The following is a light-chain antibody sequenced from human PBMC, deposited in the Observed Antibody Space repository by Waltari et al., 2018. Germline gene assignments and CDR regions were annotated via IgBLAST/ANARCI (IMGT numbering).Light chain of an antibody. CDR3: QQYDNLPMYT. V-gene: IGKV1-33*01. CDR1: QDISNY. CDR2: DAS. J-gene: IGKJ2*01. Sequence: DIQMTQSPSSLSASVGDRVTITCPASQDISNYLNWYQQKPGKAPKLLIYDASNLETGVPSRFSGSGSGTDFTVTISSLQPEDIATYYCQQYDNLPMYTFGQGTKLEIK.